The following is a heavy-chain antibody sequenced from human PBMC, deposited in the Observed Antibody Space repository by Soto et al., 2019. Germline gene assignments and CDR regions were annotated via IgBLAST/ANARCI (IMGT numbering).Heavy chain of an antibody. CDR2: ISGSGDTT. J-gene: IGHJ4*02. V-gene: IGHV3-23*04. D-gene: IGHD4-17*01. CDR1: GITISNYP. Sequence: EVRLVESGGGLVQPGGSLRLSCAASGITISNYPMSWVRQAPGKGLDWVSGISGSGDTTYYADSAKGRFTISKDISKNSLFLQLDSLRVEDSALYFCVKDDGGYPSTAPHWGQGTLVTV. CDR3: VKDDGGYPSTAPH.